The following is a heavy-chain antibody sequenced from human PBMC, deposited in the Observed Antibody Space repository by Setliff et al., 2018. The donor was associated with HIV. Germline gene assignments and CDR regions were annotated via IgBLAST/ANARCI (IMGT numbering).Heavy chain of an antibody. CDR3: ARDNVRGPTNAMDV. D-gene: IGHD3-10*01. J-gene: IGHJ6*02. V-gene: IGHV1-18*01. Sequence: GASVKVSCKASGYTFNNYGVMWVRQAPGQGLEWMGWISGYGNRKYAQKFQGRVSMTTDISTNTAYMELRSLRSDDTAVYYCARDNVRGPTNAMDVWGQGTTVTVSS. CDR1: GYTFNNYG. CDR2: ISGYGNR.